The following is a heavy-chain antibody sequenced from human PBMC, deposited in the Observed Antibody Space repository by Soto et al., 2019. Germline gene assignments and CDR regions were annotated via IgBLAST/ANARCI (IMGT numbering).Heavy chain of an antibody. CDR2: IYAAGST. CDR3: ARGSYDSVFDS. J-gene: IGHJ4*02. V-gene: IGHV3-66*01. Sequence: EVQLRESGGGLVQPGGSLRLSCAASGFTVSSNYMSWVRQAPGKGLEWVSVIYAAGSTYYADSVKGRFTISRDESRNTLYLQLNSLRAEDTAVYYCARGSYDSVFDSWGQGTLVSVTS. D-gene: IGHD1-1*01. CDR1: GFTVSSNY.